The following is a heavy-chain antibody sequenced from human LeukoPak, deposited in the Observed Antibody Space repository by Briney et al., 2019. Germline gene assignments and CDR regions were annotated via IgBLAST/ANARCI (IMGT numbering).Heavy chain of an antibody. CDR2: IYYSGST. CDR1: GGYISSGGYY. CDR3: ARDPAWFGRNDAFDI. D-gene: IGHD3-10*01. V-gene: IGHV4-31*03. Sequence: SETLSLTCTVSGGYISSGGYYWSWIRQHPGKGLEWIGYIYYSGSTYYNPSLKSRVTISVDTSKNQFSLKLSSVTAADTAVYYCARDPAWFGRNDAFDIWGQGTMVTVSS. J-gene: IGHJ3*02.